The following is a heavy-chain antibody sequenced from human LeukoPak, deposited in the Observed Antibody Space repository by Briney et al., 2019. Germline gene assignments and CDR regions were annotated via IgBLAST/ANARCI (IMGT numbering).Heavy chain of an antibody. V-gene: IGHV3-30*03. D-gene: IGHD3-10*01. Sequence: GRSLRLSCAASGFTFSRYGMYWVRQAPGKGLEWVAVISYDGNNKYYEDSVKGRFTISRDNAKNSLYLQVDSLRVEDTALYYCARGPYGSGSYYSPFDYWGQGTLVTVSS. CDR3: ARGPYGSGSYYSPFDY. CDR1: GFTFSRYG. CDR2: ISYDGNNK. J-gene: IGHJ4*02.